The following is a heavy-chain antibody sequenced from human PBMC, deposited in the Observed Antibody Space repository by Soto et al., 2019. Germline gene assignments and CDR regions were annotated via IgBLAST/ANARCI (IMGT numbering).Heavy chain of an antibody. Sequence: GGSLRLSCAASGFTFSSYWMSWVRQAPGKGLEWVSSISSSSSYIYYADSVKGRFTISRDNAKNSLYLQMNSLRAEDTAVYYCARGSVTASYYYYGMDVWGQGTTVTVSS. CDR1: GFTFSSYW. V-gene: IGHV3-21*01. D-gene: IGHD2-21*02. J-gene: IGHJ6*02. CDR2: ISSSSSYI. CDR3: ARGSVTASYYYYGMDV.